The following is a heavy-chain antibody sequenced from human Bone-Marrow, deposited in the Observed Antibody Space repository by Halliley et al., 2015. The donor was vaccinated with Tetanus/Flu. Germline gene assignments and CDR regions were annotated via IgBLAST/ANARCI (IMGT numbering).Heavy chain of an antibody. D-gene: IGHD4-17*01. J-gene: IGHJ4*02. V-gene: IGHV4-59*01. CDR2: FFYTGST. CDR3: AREGYGDYVPIDY. Sequence: EWVGYFFYTGSTNYNPPRKSRVTISVDTAKTQFSLNLTSVTAADTAADYCAREGYGDYVPIDYWGQGTLVTVSS.